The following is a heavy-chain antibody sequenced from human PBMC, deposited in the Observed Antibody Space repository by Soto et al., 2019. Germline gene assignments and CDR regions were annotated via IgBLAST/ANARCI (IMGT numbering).Heavy chain of an antibody. V-gene: IGHV1-18*01. D-gene: IGHD4-4*01. CDR1: GYTFTSYG. CDR2: ISAYNGNK. Sequence: QVQMVQSGAEVKKPGASVKVSCKTSGYTFTSYGISWVRQAPGQGLEWMGWISAYNGNKNYAQKAQGRVTMTTDTSTSTAYMELRSLRSDDTAVYYCARGLHNDYSNYWGSSYGMDVWGQGTTVTVSS. J-gene: IGHJ6*02. CDR3: ARGLHNDYSNYWGSSYGMDV.